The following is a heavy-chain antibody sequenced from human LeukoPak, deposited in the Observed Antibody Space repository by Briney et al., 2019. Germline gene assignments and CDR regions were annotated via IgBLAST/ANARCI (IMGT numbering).Heavy chain of an antibody. Sequence: PSETLSLTCTVSGGSISSYYWSWIRQPAGKGLEWIGRIYSSGSTNYNPSLKSRVTMSVDTSNNQFSLKLSSVTAADTAMYYCARFHYFGDAFDIWGQGTMVTVSS. CDR3: ARFHYFGDAFDI. CDR2: IYSSGST. J-gene: IGHJ3*02. V-gene: IGHV4-4*07. CDR1: GGSISSYY. D-gene: IGHD2/OR15-2a*01.